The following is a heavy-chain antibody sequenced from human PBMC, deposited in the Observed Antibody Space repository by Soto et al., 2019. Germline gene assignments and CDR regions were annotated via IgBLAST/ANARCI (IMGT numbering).Heavy chain of an antibody. J-gene: IGHJ4*02. V-gene: IGHV1-69*01. CDR3: ATGVIWIGYFTVDS. D-gene: IGHD3-3*01. CDR1: GGSFGNSA. Sequence: QVLLVQFGAEVKKPGSSVKISCKASGGSFGNSAINWVRQTPGQGLEWLGGFIPVYRTLNYAQKFQGRVTITADESTGTAYMTLSSLASNDTAVYYCATGVIWIGYFTVDSWGQGTRVTVSS. CDR2: FIPVYRTL.